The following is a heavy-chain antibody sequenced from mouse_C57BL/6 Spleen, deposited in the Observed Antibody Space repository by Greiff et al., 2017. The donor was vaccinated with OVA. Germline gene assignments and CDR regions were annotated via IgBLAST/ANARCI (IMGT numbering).Heavy chain of an antibody. Sequence: QVQLQQPGAELVRPGSSVKLSCTASGYTFTSYWMHWVKQRPIQGLEWIGNIDPSDSETHYNQKFKDKATLTVDKSSSTAYMQLSSLTSEDSAVYYCEGDGYCVSFAYWGQGTLVTVSA. CDR1: GYTFTSYW. J-gene: IGHJ3*01. CDR2: IDPSDSET. CDR3: EGDGYCVSFAY. D-gene: IGHD2-3*01. V-gene: IGHV1-52*01.